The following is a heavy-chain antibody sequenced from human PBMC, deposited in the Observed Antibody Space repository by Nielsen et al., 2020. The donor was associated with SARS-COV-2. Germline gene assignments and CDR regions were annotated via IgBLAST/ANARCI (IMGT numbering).Heavy chain of an antibody. V-gene: IGHV1-24*01. CDR3: ATDLINTHCTNGVCSLDY. Sequence: ASVKVSCKVSGYTLTELSMHWVRQAPGKGLEWMGGFDPEDGETIYAQKFQGRVTMTEDTSTDTAYMELSSLRSEDTAVYYCATDLINTHCTNGVCSLDYWGQGTLVTVSS. CDR1: GYTLTELS. CDR2: FDPEDGET. D-gene: IGHD2-8*01. J-gene: IGHJ4*02.